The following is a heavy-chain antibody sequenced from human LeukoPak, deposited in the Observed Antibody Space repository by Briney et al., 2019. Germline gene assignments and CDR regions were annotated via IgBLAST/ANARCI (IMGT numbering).Heavy chain of an antibody. CDR3: ARRETGGESPVDY. CDR1: GGSISSYY. Sequence: SETLSLTCTVSGGSISSYYWSWLRQPPGKGLEWIGYIYYSGSTNYNPSLKSRVTISVDTPKNQFPLKLSSVTAADTAVYYCARRETGGESPVDYWGQGTLVTVSS. J-gene: IGHJ4*02. D-gene: IGHD7-27*01. V-gene: IGHV4-59*08. CDR2: IYYSGST.